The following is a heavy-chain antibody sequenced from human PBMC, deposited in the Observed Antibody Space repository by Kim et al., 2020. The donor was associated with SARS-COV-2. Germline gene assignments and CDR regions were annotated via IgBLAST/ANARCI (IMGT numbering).Heavy chain of an antibody. CDR2: ISWNSGSI. V-gene: IGHV3-9*01. Sequence: GGSLRLSCAASGFTFDDYAMHWVRQAPGKGLEWVSGISWNSGSIGYADSVKGRFTISRDNAKNSLYLQMNSLRAEDTALYYCAKNVWFGDTPGPYYGMDVWGQGTTVTVSS. CDR3: AKNVWFGDTPGPYYGMDV. CDR1: GFTFDDYA. J-gene: IGHJ6*02. D-gene: IGHD3-10*01.